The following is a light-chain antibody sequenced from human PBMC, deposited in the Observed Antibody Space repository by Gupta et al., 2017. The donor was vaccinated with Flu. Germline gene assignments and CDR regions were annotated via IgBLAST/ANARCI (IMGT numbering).Light chain of an antibody. Sequence: GVKMRGKFVCWIRQKPGQSPVMVIYQDNRRPAVIPERFSGCNSGNTATLSISGTQAVDETDYDCQARDSSTGVFGGGTMLTVL. V-gene: IGLV3-1*01. CDR1: KMRGKF. J-gene: IGLJ2*01. CDR3: QARDSSTGV. CDR2: QDN.